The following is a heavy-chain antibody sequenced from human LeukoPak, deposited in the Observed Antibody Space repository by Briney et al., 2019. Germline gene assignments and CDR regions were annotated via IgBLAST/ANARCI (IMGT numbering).Heavy chain of an antibody. CDR1: GGSISSSSYY. Sequence: KPSETLSLTCTVSGGSISSSSYYWGWIRQPPGKGLEWTGNVYYSGNTYYNPSLKSRVTISVDTSKNQFPLKLSSVTAADTAVYYCATSKDAFHIWGHGTMVTVSS. J-gene: IGHJ3*02. CDR2: VYYSGNT. CDR3: ATSKDAFHI. V-gene: IGHV4-39*01.